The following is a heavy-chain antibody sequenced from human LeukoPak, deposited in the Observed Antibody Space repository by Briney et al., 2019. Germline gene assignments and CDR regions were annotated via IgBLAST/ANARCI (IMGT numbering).Heavy chain of an antibody. CDR3: AKSSRYGTGWYGKIDY. J-gene: IGHJ4*02. V-gene: IGHV3-23*01. Sequence: GGSLRLSCAASGFAFSSRAMSWVRQAPGKGLEWVSAITDSGGNRQYTDSVKGRFTISRDNSKNTLYLQMDSLRADDTAVYYCAKSSRYGTGWYGKIDYWGQGTLVTVSS. D-gene: IGHD6-19*01. CDR1: GFAFSSRA. CDR2: ITDSGGNR.